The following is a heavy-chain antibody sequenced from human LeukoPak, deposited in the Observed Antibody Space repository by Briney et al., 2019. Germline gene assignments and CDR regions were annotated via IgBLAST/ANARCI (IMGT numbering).Heavy chain of an antibody. CDR1: EFSVGSNY. D-gene: IGHD6-13*01. Sequence: GGSLRLSCAASEFSVGSNYMSWVRQAPGKGLEWVSIIYSGVSTYYSDSVKGRFTISRDNAKNSLYLQMNSLRAEDTAVYYCARDLMGIAYRGAFYYWGQGTLVTVSS. CDR2: IYSGVST. V-gene: IGHV3-53*01. J-gene: IGHJ4*02. CDR3: ARDLMGIAYRGAFYY.